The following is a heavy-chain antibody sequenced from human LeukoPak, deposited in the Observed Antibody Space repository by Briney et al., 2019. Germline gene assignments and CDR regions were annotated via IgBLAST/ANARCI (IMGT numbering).Heavy chain of an antibody. V-gene: IGHV3-53*01. CDR3: ARRPGN. D-gene: IGHD1-14*01. CDR1: GFTFSSYS. J-gene: IGHJ4*02. Sequence: GGSLRLSCAASGFTFSSYSMNWARQAPGKGLEWVSLIYSGGAIRYADSVKGRFTISRDSSKNTLFLQMNDLTVEDTARYYCARRPGNWGQGILVTVSS. CDR2: IYSGGAI.